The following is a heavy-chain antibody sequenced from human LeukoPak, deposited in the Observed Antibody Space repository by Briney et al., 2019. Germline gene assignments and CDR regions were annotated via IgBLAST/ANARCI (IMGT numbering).Heavy chain of an antibody. CDR3: ARLHLLGYCSGGSCPRWGRGGFDP. V-gene: IGHV4-30-4*08. D-gene: IGHD2-15*01. CDR2: IYYSGST. Sequence: SETLSLTCTVSGGSISSGDYYWSWIRQPPGKGLEWIGYIYYSGSTYYNPSLKSRVTISVDTSKNQFSLKLSSVTAADTAVYYCARLHLLGYCSGGSCPRWGRGGFDPWGQGTLVTVSS. CDR1: GGSISSGDYY. J-gene: IGHJ5*02.